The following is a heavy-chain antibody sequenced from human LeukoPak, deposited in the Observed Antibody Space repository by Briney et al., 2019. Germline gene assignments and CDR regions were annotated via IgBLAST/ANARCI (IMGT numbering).Heavy chain of an antibody. D-gene: IGHD3-10*01. V-gene: IGHV4-34*01. CDR1: GGSFSGYY. J-gene: IGHJ6*02. CDR2: INHSGST. Sequence: SETLSLTCAVYGGSFSGYYWSWIRQPPGKGLEWIGEINHSGSTNYNPSLKSRVTISVDTSKNQFSLKLSSVTAADTAVYYCARGAHYYYGSGSYYNNRGRYYYYGMDVWGQGTTVTVSS. CDR3: ARGAHYYYGSGSYYNNRGRYYYYGMDV.